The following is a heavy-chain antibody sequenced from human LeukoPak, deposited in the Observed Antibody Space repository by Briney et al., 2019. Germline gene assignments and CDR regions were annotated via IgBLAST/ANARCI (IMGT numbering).Heavy chain of an antibody. CDR1: GFTLSDHY. D-gene: IGHD3-10*01. V-gene: IGHV3-23*01. J-gene: IGHJ4*02. CDR2: ISGSGGNT. Sequence: PGGSLRLSCVVSGFTLSDHYMDWVRQAPGKGLEWVSAISGSGGNTYYADSVKGRFTISRDNSKNTLYLQMNSLRAEDTAVYYCAKDRRAGSYDYWGQGTLVTVSS. CDR3: AKDRRAGSYDY.